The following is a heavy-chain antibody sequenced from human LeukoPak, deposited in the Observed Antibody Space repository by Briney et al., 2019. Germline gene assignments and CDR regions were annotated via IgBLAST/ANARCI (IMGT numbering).Heavy chain of an antibody. CDR1: GGSISSGGYY. V-gene: IGHV4-31*03. CDR3: ARVGIAVAGKRYDAFDI. Sequence: SETLSLTCTVSGGSISSGGYYWSWIRQHPGKGLEWIAYMYYRGSTYYNPSLQSRVTLSIDTPKNQFSLNLSSVTAADTAVYYCARVGIAVAGKRYDAFDIWGQGTMVTVSS. D-gene: IGHD6-19*01. J-gene: IGHJ3*02. CDR2: MYYRGST.